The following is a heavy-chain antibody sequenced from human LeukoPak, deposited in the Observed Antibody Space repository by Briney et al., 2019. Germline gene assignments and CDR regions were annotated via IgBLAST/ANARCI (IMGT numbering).Heavy chain of an antibody. J-gene: IGHJ4*02. V-gene: IGHV1-8*01. CDR2: MNPNSGNT. CDR3: ARRGKTTVVGSLRTGLDY. CDR1: GYTFTSYD. Sequence: ASVKVSCKASGYTFTSYDINWVRQATGQGLEWMGWMNPNSGNTGYAQKFQGRVTKTRNTSISTAYMELSSLRSEDTAVYYCARRGKTTVVGSLRTGLDYWGQGTLVTVSS. D-gene: IGHD4-23*01.